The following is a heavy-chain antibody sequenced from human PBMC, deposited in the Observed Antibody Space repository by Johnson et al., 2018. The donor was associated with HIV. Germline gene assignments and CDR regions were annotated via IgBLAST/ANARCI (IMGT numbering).Heavy chain of an antibody. D-gene: IGHD1-26*01. J-gene: IGHJ3*02. V-gene: IGHV3-30-3*01. CDR2: ISYDGSNQ. CDR3: ARGRASWELYDAFEI. CDR1: GFTFSSYA. Sequence: QVQLVESGGGVVQPGRSLRLSCAASGFTFSSYAMHWVRQAPGKGLEWVAVISYDGSNQYYADSVRGRFSISRDKSKDTLSLQMNSLRTEDTAVYYCARGRASWELYDAFEIWGQGTMVTVSS.